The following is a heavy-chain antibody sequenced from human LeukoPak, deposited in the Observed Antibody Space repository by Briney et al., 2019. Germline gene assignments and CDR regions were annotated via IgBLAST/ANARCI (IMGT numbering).Heavy chain of an antibody. CDR1: TVSIKTLL. J-gene: IGHJ6*02. Sequence: SENLSLTCTVSTVSIKTLLWRWVRHPPGKGWVWLVYTFNSGDTNYTPSLKSRVTISLDTAEKQLSLKLTSVTAADTAVYYCARLVVGTTPYYHYYHGMDVWGQGTTVTVSS. CDR3: ARLVVGTTPYYHYYHGMDV. V-gene: IGHV4-4*09. D-gene: IGHD1-26*01. CDR2: TFNSGDT.